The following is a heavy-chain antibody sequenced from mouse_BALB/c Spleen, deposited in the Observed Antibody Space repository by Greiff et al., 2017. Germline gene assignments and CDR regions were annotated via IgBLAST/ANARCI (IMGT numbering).Heavy chain of an antibody. J-gene: IGHJ4*01. CDR3: ARDGNSFMDY. CDR1: GFTFTDYY. V-gene: IGHV7-3*02. Sequence: EVMLVESGGGLVQPGGSLRLSCATSGFTFTDYYMSWVRQPPGKALEWLGFIRNKANGYTTEYSASVKGRFTISRDNSQSILYLQMNTLRAEDSATYYCARDGNSFMDYWGQGTSVTVSS. CDR2: IRNKANGYTT. D-gene: IGHD2-1*01.